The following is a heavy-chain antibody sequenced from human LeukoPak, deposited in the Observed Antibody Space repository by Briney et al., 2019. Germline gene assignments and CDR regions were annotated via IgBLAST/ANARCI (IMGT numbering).Heavy chain of an antibody. Sequence: GGSLRLSCAASGFTFSSYGMHWVRQAPGKGLEWVAVIWYDGSNKYYADSVKGRFTISRDNSKNTLYLQMNSLRAEDTAVYYCARDGSGNYYYYYMDVWGKGTTVTVS. V-gene: IGHV3-33*08. CDR1: GFTFSSYG. CDR3: ARDGSGNYYYYYMDV. CDR2: IWYDGSNK. J-gene: IGHJ6*03. D-gene: IGHD3-10*01.